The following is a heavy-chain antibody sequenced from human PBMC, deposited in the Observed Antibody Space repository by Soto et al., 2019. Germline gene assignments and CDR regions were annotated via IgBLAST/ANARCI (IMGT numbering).Heavy chain of an antibody. CDR2: MYPDDSDI. Sequence: PVESLTISCKASGYSFSFYWIVWVLQMPGKGLEWMAIMYPDDSDIRYSPSFEAHVTISADKSTSTAFLQWSSLKASDTAMYYCATAYVYDFENSNYYRDAFDIWGQGTLVTVSS. V-gene: IGHV5-51*01. CDR3: ATAYVYDFENSNYYRDAFDI. D-gene: IGHD3-22*01. J-gene: IGHJ3*02. CDR1: GYSFSFYW.